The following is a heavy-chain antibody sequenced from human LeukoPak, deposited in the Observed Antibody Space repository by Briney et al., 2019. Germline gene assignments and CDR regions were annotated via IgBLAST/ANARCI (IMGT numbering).Heavy chain of an antibody. V-gene: IGHV4-34*01. CDR3: ARGNFGSTTVIDY. Sequence: PSETLPLTWAVYGGSFSGYYWSWIRQPPGKGLEWIGEINHSGSTNYNPSLKSRVTISVDTSKNQFSLKLSSVTAADTAVYYCARGNFGSTTVIDYWGQGTLVTVSS. J-gene: IGHJ4*02. D-gene: IGHD6-13*01. CDR1: GGSFSGYY. CDR2: INHSGST.